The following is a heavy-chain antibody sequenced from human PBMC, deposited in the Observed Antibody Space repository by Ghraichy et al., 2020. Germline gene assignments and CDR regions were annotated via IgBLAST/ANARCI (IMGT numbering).Heavy chain of an antibody. CDR3: ARDDEWEQVGLDY. V-gene: IGHV4-34*01. CDR1: GESFSGYF. J-gene: IGHJ4*02. Sequence: ETLSLTCGVSGESFSGYFWTWIRQPPGRGLEWIAEINYSGITNYSPSLKSRVSVSIDTTKWRFYLTLNSVTAADTAVYYCARDDEWEQVGLDYWGQGTLVTVSP. D-gene: IGHD1-26*01. CDR2: INYSGIT.